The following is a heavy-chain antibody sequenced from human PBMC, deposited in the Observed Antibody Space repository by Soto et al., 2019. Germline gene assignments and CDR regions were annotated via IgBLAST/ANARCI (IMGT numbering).Heavy chain of an antibody. V-gene: IGHV1-3*01. J-gene: IGHJ5*02. CDR3: ARASLLVARERGGWFDP. Sequence: QVQLVQSGAEVKKPGASVKVSCKASGYTFTSYAMHWVRQAPGQRLEWMGWINAGNGNTKYSQKFQGRVTITRDTAANTAYMELSSLSSEDTAVYYCARASLLVARERGGWFDPWGQGTLVTVSS. CDR1: GYTFTSYA. CDR2: INAGNGNT. D-gene: IGHD5-12*01.